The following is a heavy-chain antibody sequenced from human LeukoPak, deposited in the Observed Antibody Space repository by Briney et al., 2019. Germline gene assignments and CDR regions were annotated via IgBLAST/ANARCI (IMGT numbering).Heavy chain of an antibody. D-gene: IGHD7-27*01. CDR2: IYYSGST. CDR3: ARGLGNYDY. Sequence: SETLSLTCTVSGGSISSSSYYWGWIRQPPGKGLEWIGSIYYSGSTYYNPSLKSRVTISVDTSKKQFPLKLSSVTAADTAVYYCARGLGNYDYWGQGTLVTVSS. J-gene: IGHJ4*02. V-gene: IGHV4-39*06. CDR1: GGSISSSSYY.